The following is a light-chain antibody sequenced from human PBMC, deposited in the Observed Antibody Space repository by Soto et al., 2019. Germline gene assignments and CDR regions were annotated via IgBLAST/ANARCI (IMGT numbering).Light chain of an antibody. Sequence: EIVLTQSPATLSVSPGERATLSCTASQSISSYLAWYQQKPGQAPRLLIYGASNRATGIPARFSGSGSGADFTLTISSLEPEDFVVYYCQQRSNWITFGQGTRLEIK. CDR1: QSISSY. CDR2: GAS. V-gene: IGKV3-11*01. J-gene: IGKJ5*01. CDR3: QQRSNWIT.